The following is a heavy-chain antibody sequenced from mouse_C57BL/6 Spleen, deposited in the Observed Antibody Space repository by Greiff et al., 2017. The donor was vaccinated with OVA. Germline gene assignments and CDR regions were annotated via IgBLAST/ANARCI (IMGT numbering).Heavy chain of an antibody. CDR3: ARYGGYYRFDY. Sequence: QVQLQQPGAELVRPGTSVKLSCKASGYTFTSYWMHWVKQRPGQGLEWIGVIDPSDSYTNYNQKFKGKATLTVDTSSSTAYMQLSSLTSEDSAVYYCARYGGYYRFDYWGQGTTLTVSS. CDR1: GYTFTSYW. CDR2: IDPSDSYT. V-gene: IGHV1-59*01. J-gene: IGHJ2*01. D-gene: IGHD2-3*01.